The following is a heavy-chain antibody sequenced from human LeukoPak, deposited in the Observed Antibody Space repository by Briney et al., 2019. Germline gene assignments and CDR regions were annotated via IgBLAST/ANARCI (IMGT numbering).Heavy chain of an antibody. J-gene: IGHJ4*02. Sequence: SETLSLTCTVSGGSISSYYWSWIPEPPGEGLEWSGYIYYSGSTNYKPSLTSRVTISQDASKNQFSMKLSSVPAADTAVYYCAREYYYDSSGYAGAHFDYWGQGTLVTVSS. D-gene: IGHD3-22*01. V-gene: IGHV4-59*01. CDR1: GGSISSYY. CDR2: IYYSGST. CDR3: AREYYYDSSGYAGAHFDY.